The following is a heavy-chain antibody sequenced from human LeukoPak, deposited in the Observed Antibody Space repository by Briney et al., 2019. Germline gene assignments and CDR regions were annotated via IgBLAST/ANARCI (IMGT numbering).Heavy chain of an antibody. D-gene: IGHD3-3*01. V-gene: IGHV1-69*01. Sequence: ASVKVSCKASGGTFSSYAISWVRQAPGQGLEWMGGIIPIFGTANYAQKFQGRVTITADESTSTAYMELSSLRSEDTAVYYCASRADDMTIFGVVTPYYYMDVWGKGTTVTVSS. CDR3: ASRADDMTIFGVVTPYYYMDV. CDR1: GGTFSSYA. J-gene: IGHJ6*03. CDR2: IIPIFGTA.